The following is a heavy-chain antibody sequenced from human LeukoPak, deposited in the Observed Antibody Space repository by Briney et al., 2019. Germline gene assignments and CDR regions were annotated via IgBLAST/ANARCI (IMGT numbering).Heavy chain of an antibody. V-gene: IGHV1-8*02. CDR3: LYYHGSGSYYTDY. CDR1: GYTFTSYD. J-gene: IGHJ4*02. Sequence: ASVKVSCKASGYTFTSYDINWVRQATGQGLEWMGWMNPNSGNTGYAQKLQGRVTMTTDTSTSTAYMELRSLRSDDTAVYYCLYYHGSGSYYTDYWGQGTLVTVSS. D-gene: IGHD3-10*01. CDR2: MNPNSGNT.